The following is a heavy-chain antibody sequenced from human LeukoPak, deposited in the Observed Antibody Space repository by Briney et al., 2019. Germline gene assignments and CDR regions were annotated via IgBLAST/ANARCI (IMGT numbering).Heavy chain of an antibody. CDR1: GFTFSSYS. CDR3: ARGIVGATGIFDP. CDR2: ISSSSYI. Sequence: PGGSLRLSCAASGFTFSSYSMNWVRQAPGKGLEWVSSISSSSYIYYADSVKGRFTISRDNAKNSLYLQMNSLRAEDTAVYYCARGIVGATGIFDPWGQGTLVTVSS. J-gene: IGHJ5*02. D-gene: IGHD1-26*01. V-gene: IGHV3-21*01.